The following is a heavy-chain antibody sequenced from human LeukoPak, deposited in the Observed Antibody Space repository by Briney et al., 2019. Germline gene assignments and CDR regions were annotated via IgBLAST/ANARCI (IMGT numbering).Heavy chain of an antibody. CDR1: GFTFRSYA. CDR2: ISYDGSNE. D-gene: IGHD2-8*01. V-gene: IGHV3-30-3*01. CDR3: ATGYCTDGVCYWAPFDN. Sequence: GGSLRLSCAASGFTFRSYAMHWVRQGPGKGLEWVAVISYDGSNEDYTDSVKGRFIISRDDSKNTMSLQMNSLRAEDTAVYYCATGYCTDGVCYWAPFDNWGQGTLVTVSS. J-gene: IGHJ4*02.